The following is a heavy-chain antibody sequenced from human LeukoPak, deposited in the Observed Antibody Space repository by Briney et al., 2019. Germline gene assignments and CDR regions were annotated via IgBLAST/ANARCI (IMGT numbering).Heavy chain of an antibody. Sequence: SETLSLPCTVSGGSISRYYWSWLRQPPGKGLEWIGYIYYSGSTSYNPSLKSRVTISVDTSKNQFSLKLSSVTAADTAVYYCARVSLPNGDYDYWGQGTLVTVSS. D-gene: IGHD4-17*01. J-gene: IGHJ4*02. V-gene: IGHV4-59*01. CDR3: ARVSLPNGDYDY. CDR1: GGSISRYY. CDR2: IYYSGST.